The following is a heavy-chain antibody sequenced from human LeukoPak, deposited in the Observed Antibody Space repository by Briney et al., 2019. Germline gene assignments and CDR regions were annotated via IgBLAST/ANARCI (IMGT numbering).Heavy chain of an antibody. CDR3: ARDLGE. Sequence: GGSLRLSCVVSGITVSNYGMSWVRQAPGKGLEWVSVIYSGGSTYYADSVKGRFTISRDNSKNTLYLQMNSLRAEDTAVYYCARDLGEWGQGTLVTVSS. J-gene: IGHJ4*02. D-gene: IGHD2-21*01. CDR2: IYSGGST. V-gene: IGHV3-53*01. CDR1: GITVSNYG.